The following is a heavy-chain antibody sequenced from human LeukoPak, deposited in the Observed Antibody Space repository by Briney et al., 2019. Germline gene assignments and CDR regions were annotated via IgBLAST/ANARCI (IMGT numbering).Heavy chain of an antibody. Sequence: SETLSLTCAVYGGSFSGYYWSWIRQPPGKGLEWIGNINYSGSTYYSPSLKSRVTISVDTSKNQFFLKLSSVTAADTAVYYCARDRTYYYDSSGYADAFDIWGQGTMVTVSS. V-gene: IGHV4-34*01. CDR1: GGSFSGYY. CDR2: INYSGST. J-gene: IGHJ3*02. D-gene: IGHD3-22*01. CDR3: ARDRTYYYDSSGYADAFDI.